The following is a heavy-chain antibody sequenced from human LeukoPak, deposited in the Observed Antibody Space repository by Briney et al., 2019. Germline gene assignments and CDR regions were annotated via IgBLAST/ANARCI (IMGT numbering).Heavy chain of an antibody. Sequence: GGGLRLSCSASGFTFNSYPVHWVRQAPGKGLEYVSCISRNGGSTYYADSVKGRFTISRDNSKNTLYLQMSSLRAEDTAVYYCVKESGFMVAPNSAFDIWGQGTMVTVSS. CDR2: ISRNGGST. D-gene: IGHD4/OR15-4a*01. V-gene: IGHV3-64D*06. CDR3: VKESGFMVAPNSAFDI. J-gene: IGHJ3*02. CDR1: GFTFNSYP.